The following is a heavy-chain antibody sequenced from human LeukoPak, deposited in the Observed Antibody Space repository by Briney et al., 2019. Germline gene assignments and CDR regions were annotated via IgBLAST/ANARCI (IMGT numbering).Heavy chain of an antibody. CDR1: GFTFSNYA. CDR3: AKINSGSYTDY. V-gene: IGHV3-23*01. J-gene: IGHJ4*02. D-gene: IGHD1-26*01. Sequence: GGSLRLSCAASGFTFSNYAMSWVRQAPGKGLEWVLSISSSGGGTYYADSVKGRFTISRDNSKNTLSLQMNSLKAEDTAVYYCAKINSGSYTDYWGQGTLVTVSS. CDR2: ISSSGGGT.